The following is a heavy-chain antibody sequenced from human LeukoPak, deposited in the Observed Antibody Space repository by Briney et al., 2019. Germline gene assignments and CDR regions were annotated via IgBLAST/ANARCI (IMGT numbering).Heavy chain of an antibody. CDR2: IRSKAYGGTR. D-gene: IGHD2-2*02. J-gene: IGHJ5*02. CDR1: GFTFGDYA. CDR3: TRQYCSSTSCYINWFDP. V-gene: IGHV3-49*03. Sequence: GGSLRLSCTASGFTFGDYAMSWFRQAPGKGLEWVGFIRSKAYGGTREYAASVKGRFTISRDDSKSIAYLQMNSLKTEDTAVYYCTRQYCSSTSCYINWFDPWGQGTLVTVSS.